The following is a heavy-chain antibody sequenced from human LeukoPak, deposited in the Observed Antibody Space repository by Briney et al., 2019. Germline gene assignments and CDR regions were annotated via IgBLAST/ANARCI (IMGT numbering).Heavy chain of an antibody. CDR3: AKTSGWQNYFYYGMDV. V-gene: IGHV3-30*18. CDR1: GFTFSSYG. Sequence: GGSLRLSCAASGFTFSSYGMHWVRQAPGKGLEWVAVISYDGSNKYYADSAKGRFTISRDNSKNTLYLQMNSLRAEDTAVYYCAKTSGWQNYFYYGMDVWGQGTTVTVSS. J-gene: IGHJ6*02. D-gene: IGHD6-19*01. CDR2: ISYDGSNK.